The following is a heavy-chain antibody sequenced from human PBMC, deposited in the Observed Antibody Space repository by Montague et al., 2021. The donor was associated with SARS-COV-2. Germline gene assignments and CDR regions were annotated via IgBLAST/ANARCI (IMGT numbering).Heavy chain of an antibody. V-gene: IGHV3-23*01. D-gene: IGHD5-18*01. J-gene: IGHJ4*02. Sequence: SLRLSCAASGFTFSSYAMRWVRQAPGKGLEWVSAISGSGSSTYYADSMKGRCTITRDNSKTTQYLQMHSLSAEDTAAYYCAKASCIQLWFRTAYFDFWGQGTLVTVSP. CDR2: ISGSGSST. CDR1: GFTFSSYA. CDR3: AKASCIQLWFRTAYFDF.